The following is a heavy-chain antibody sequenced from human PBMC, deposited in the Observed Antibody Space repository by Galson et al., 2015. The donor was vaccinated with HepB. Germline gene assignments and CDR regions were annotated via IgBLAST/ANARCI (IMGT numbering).Heavy chain of an antibody. V-gene: IGHV3-74*01. CDR2: INSDGSST. J-gene: IGHJ3*02. Sequence: SLRLSCAASGFTFSSYWMHWVRQAPGKGLVWVSRINSDGSSTSYADSVKGRFTISRDNAKNTLYLQMNSLRAEDTAVYYCARALITMVRGVISPDAFDIWGKGTMVTVSS. CDR1: GFTFSSYW. CDR3: ARALITMVRGVISPDAFDI. D-gene: IGHD3-10*01.